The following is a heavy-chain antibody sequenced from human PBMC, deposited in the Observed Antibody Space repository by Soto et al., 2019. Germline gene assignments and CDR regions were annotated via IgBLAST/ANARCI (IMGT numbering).Heavy chain of an antibody. J-gene: IGHJ5*02. V-gene: IGHV4-39*01. CDR3: ARGKPKLRFLEWLPFDP. D-gene: IGHD3-3*01. Sequence: QLQLQESGPGLVKPSETLSLTCTVSGGSISSSSYYWGWIRQPPGKGLEWIGSIYYSGSTYYNPSLKSRVTISVDTSKNQFSLKLSSVTAADTAVYYCARGKPKLRFLEWLPFDPWGQGTLVTVSS. CDR2: IYYSGST. CDR1: GGSISSSSYY.